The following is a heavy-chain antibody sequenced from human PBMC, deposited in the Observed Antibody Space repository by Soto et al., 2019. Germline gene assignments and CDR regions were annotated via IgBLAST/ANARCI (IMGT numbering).Heavy chain of an antibody. J-gene: IGHJ5*02. Sequence: PSETLSLTCTVSGASIKSYYWAWIRQPAGKGLEWIGRVFASGTTNYNPSLRNRITMSVHTSRKHVSLKMRSMTAADTAIYYCATDTDTCLNCHDPWAQGIRVTVSS. D-gene: IGHD1-1*01. CDR1: GASIKSYY. CDR2: VFASGTT. V-gene: IGHV4-4*07. CDR3: ATDTDTCLNCHDP.